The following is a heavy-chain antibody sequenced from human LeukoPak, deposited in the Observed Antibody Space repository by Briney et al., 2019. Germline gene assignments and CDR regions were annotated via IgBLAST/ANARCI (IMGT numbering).Heavy chain of an antibody. CDR3: ARERVPAAYYFDY. Sequence: GGSLRLSCAASGFTFSSYSMNWVRQAPGKGLEWVSYISSSSSTIYYADSVKGRFTISRDNAKNSLYLQMNSLRAEDTAVYYCARERVPAAYYFDYWGQGTLVTVSS. V-gene: IGHV3-48*01. D-gene: IGHD2-2*01. CDR1: GFTFSSYS. CDR2: ISSSSSTI. J-gene: IGHJ4*02.